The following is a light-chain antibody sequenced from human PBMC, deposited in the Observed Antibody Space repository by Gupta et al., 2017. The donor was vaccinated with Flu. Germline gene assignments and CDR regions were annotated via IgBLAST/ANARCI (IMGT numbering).Light chain of an antibody. V-gene: IGLV6-57*01. Sequence: TVTSSCTRSSGSIASNYVQVYHQRPGSSPTTLIYEDYHRPSGVPDRFSGSIDSSSNSASLTISGLKTEDEADYYCQSYDSSNVVFGGGTKLTVL. J-gene: IGLJ2*01. CDR2: EDY. CDR1: SGSIASNY. CDR3: QSYDSSNVV.